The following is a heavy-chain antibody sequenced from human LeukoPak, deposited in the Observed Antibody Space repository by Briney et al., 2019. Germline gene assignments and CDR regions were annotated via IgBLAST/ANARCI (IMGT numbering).Heavy chain of an antibody. J-gene: IGHJ6*03. CDR2: IYYSGST. D-gene: IGHD5-12*01. CDR1: GGSISSSSYY. CDR3: ARASGYYYYYYMDV. Sequence: SETLSLTCTVSGGSISSSSYYWGWIRQPPGKGLEWIGSIYYSGSTYYNPSLKSRVTISVDTSKNQVSLKLSSVTAADTAVYYCARASGYYYYYYMDVWGKGTTVTISS. V-gene: IGHV4-39*07.